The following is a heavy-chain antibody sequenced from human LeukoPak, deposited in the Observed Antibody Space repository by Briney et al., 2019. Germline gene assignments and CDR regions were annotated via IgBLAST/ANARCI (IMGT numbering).Heavy chain of an antibody. D-gene: IGHD3-16*02. J-gene: IGHJ4*02. V-gene: IGHV1-69*01. CDR1: GGTFSSYA. Sequence: SVKVSCKASGGTFSSYAISWVRQAPGQGLEWMGGIIPIFGTANYAQKFQGRVTITADESTSTAYMELSSLRSEDTAVYYCARGRSRLEELSLYGFRYWGQGTLVTVSS. CDR2: IIPIFGTA. CDR3: ARGRSRLEELSLYGFRY.